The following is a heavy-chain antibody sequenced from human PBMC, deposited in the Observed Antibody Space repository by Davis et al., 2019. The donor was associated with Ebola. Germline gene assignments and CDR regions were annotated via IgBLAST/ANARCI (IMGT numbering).Heavy chain of an antibody. CDR3: TRAETYYDFWSGYQMYYFDY. Sequence: PGGSLRLSCAASGFTFSGSAMHWVRQASGKGLEWVGRIRSKANSYATAYAASVKGRFTISRDDSKNTAYLKMNSLKTEDTAVYYCTRAETYYDFWSGYQMYYFDYWGQGTLVTVSS. CDR1: GFTFSGSA. J-gene: IGHJ4*02. D-gene: IGHD3-3*01. CDR2: IRSKANSYAT. V-gene: IGHV3-73*01.